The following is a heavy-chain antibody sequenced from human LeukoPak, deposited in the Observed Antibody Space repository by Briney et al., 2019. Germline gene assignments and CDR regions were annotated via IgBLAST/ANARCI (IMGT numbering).Heavy chain of an antibody. V-gene: IGHV4-39*02. CDR3: AREVRSLPNFDSFDI. CDR1: GGSISSSSYY. D-gene: IGHD3-10*01. CDR2: IYYSGST. Sequence: SETLSLTCTVSGGSISSSSYYWGWIRQPPGKGLEWIGSIYYSGSTYYNPSLKSRVTISVDTSKNQFSLKLSSVTAADTAVYYCAREVRSLPNFDSFDIWGQGTMVIVSS. J-gene: IGHJ3*02.